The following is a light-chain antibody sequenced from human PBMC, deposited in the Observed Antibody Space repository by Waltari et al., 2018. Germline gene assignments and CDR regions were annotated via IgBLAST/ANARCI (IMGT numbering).Light chain of an antibody. Sequence: EIVLTQSPATLSLSPGERATLSCRASQSVSSYLAWYQQKPGQAPRLLIYDASNRATGFPARFSGSGSGTDFTLTISSLEPEDFAVYYCQQRSNFGPGTKVDIK. CDR1: QSVSSY. CDR2: DAS. J-gene: IGKJ3*01. V-gene: IGKV3-11*01. CDR3: QQRSN.